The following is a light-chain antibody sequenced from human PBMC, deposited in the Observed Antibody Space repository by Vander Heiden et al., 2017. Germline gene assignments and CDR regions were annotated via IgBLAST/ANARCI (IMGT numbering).Light chain of an antibody. Sequence: DIQMTQSPSSLSASVGDRVTITCRASQSISSYLNWYQQKPGKAPKLLIYAASSLQSGVPSRFSGSGSGTDFTLTISRLQPEDFATYYCQQRDSTPITFGGGTKAEIK. J-gene: IGKJ4*01. V-gene: IGKV1-39*01. CDR3: QQRDSTPIT. CDR1: QSISSY. CDR2: AAS.